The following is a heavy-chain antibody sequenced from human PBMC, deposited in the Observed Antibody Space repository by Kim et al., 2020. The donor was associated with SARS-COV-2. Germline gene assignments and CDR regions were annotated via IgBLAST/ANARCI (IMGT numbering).Heavy chain of an antibody. CDR1: GGSISSYY. CDR2: IYYSGST. V-gene: IGHV4-59*01. D-gene: IGHD6-13*01. CDR3: ARGYSSSRYYYGMDV. J-gene: IGHJ6*02. Sequence: SETLSLTCTVSGGSISSYYWSWIRQPPGKGLEWIGYIYYSGSTNYNPSLKSRVTISVDTSKNQFSLKLSSVTAADTAVYYCARGYSSSRYYYGMDVWGQGTTVTVSS.